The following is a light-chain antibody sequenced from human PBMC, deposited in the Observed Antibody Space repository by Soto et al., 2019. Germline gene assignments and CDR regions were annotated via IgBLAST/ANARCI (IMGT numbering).Light chain of an antibody. Sequence: QSVLTQPPSVSGAPGQRVTLSCTGSSSNIGAGCDVHWYQQLPGTAPKLLIYDNTNRPSGVPDRFSGSKSGTSASLAITGLQAEDEADYYCQSYDRSLSGGVFGTGTKVTVL. V-gene: IGLV1-40*01. CDR3: QSYDRSLSGGV. CDR2: DNT. J-gene: IGLJ1*01. CDR1: SSNIGAGCD.